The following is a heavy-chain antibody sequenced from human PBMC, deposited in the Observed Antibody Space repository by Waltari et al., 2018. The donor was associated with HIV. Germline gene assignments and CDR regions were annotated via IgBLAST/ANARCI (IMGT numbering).Heavy chain of an antibody. Sequence: QVRLQQWGAGLLKPSETLSHSCSVHGGSLSGYYWSWIRQSPGKGLECIGEINHSGSINYNPSRKSRVIISVDRYKNQFSLKLTSVTAADTAVYYCARGSWGSGMDVWGLGTTVIVSS. CDR1: GGSLSGYY. CDR3: ARGSWGSGMDV. J-gene: IGHJ6*02. CDR2: INHSGSI. V-gene: IGHV4-34*01. D-gene: IGHD7-27*01.